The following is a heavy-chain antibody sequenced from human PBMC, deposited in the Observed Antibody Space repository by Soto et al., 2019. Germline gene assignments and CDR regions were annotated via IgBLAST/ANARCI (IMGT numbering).Heavy chain of an antibody. J-gene: IGHJ4*02. CDR1: GFTFSTYA. CDR2: ISASGGGT. V-gene: IGHV3-23*01. Sequence: EVQLLESGGGLVQPEGSLRLSCAASGFTFSTYAMSWVRQAPGKGLEWVSSISASGGGTYYADSVKGRFAISRDNSKNTLYLQMNSLRAEDTAVYYCCSLLAAAGTGYWGQGTLVTVSS. D-gene: IGHD6-13*01. CDR3: CSLLAAAGTGY.